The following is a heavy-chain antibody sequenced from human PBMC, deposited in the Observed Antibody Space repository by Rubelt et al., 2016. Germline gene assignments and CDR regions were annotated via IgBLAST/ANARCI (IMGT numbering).Heavy chain of an antibody. D-gene: IGHD3-10*01. CDR1: GFTFSDYY. CDR3: AKDGWFGESNWFDH. V-gene: IGHV3-23*04. Sequence: EVQLVESGGGLVQPGGSLRLSCAASGFTFSDYYMSWIRQAPGKGLEWVSAISGSGGSKWYADSVQGRFTISRDHSKNKRYLEMNSLRAEDTAVYYCAKDGWFGESNWFDHWGQGTLVTVSS. J-gene: IGHJ5*02. CDR2: ISGSGGSK.